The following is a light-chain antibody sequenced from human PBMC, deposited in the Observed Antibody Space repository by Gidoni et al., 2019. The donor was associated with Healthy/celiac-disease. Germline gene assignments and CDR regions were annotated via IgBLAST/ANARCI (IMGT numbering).Light chain of an antibody. CDR3: QQSYSTRYT. J-gene: IGKJ2*01. CDR1: QSISSY. V-gene: IGKV1-39*01. Sequence: DIQMTQSPSSLSASVGDRVTITCRASQSISSYLNWYQQKPGKAPKLLIYAASSLQRWVPSRFSGSGSGTDFTFTISSLQPEDFATYYCQQSYSTRYTFGQGTKLEIK. CDR2: AAS.